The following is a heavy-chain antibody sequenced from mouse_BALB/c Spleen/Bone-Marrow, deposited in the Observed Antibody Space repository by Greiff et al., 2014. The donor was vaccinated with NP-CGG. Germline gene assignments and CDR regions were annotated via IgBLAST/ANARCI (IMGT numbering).Heavy chain of an antibody. Sequence: VQLQQSGAELMKPGASVKISWKATGYTFSTYWIEWVKQRPGHGLEWIGEILPGSGTTNYNEKFKGRATFTADTSSNTAYMQLSSLTSEDSAVYYCARLITTGGFAYWGQGTLVTVSA. CDR2: ILPGSGTT. CDR3: ARLITTGGFAY. J-gene: IGHJ3*01. V-gene: IGHV1-9*01. D-gene: IGHD2-4*01. CDR1: GYTFSTYW.